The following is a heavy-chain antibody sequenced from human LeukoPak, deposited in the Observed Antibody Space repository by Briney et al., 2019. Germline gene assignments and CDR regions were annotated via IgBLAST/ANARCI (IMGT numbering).Heavy chain of an antibody. J-gene: IGHJ4*02. Sequence: GGSLRLSCTASGFTFGDYTVTWFRQAPGKGLEWVGFIRSKAYGGTTEDAASVKGRFAISRDDSKSIAYLQMNSLKTEDTAVYYCIRGGANSPFDYWGQGTLVTVSS. CDR3: IRGGANSPFDY. D-gene: IGHD1-1*01. CDR1: GFTFGDYT. CDR2: IRSKAYGGTT. V-gene: IGHV3-49*03.